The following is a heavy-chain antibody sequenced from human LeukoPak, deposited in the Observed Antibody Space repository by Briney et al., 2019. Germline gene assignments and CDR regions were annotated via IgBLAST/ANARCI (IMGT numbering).Heavy chain of an antibody. Sequence: ASVKVSCKASGYTFTSYGISWVRQAPGQGLEWMGWISAYNGNTNYAQKLQGRVTMTRNTSISTAYMELSSLRSEDTAVYYCARGPPRITMIVVVIPRGWFDPWGQGTLVTVSS. D-gene: IGHD3-22*01. CDR1: GYTFTSYG. CDR2: ISAYNGNT. J-gene: IGHJ5*02. V-gene: IGHV1-18*01. CDR3: ARGPPRITMIVVVIPRGWFDP.